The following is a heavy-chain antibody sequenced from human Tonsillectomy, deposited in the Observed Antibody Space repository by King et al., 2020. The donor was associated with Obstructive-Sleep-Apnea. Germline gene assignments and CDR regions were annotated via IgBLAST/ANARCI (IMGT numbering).Heavy chain of an antibody. CDR2: IYYSGST. CDR1: GGSISSSSYY. J-gene: IGHJ6*02. CDR3: AIDRKSDFFDSSLYSYWPTYGMDV. V-gene: IGHV4-39*07. Sequence: QLQESGPGLVKPSETLSLTCTVSGGSISSSSYYWGGIRQPPGKGLEWIGSIYYSGSTYYNPSLKSRVSISVDTSKNQFSLNLNSVTAADTAVYACAIDRKSDFFDSSLYSYWPTYGMDVWGQGTTVTVSS. D-gene: IGHD3-22*01.